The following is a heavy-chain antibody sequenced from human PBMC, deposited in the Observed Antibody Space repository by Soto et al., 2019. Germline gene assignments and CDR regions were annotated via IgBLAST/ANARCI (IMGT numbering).Heavy chain of an antibody. J-gene: IGHJ5*02. D-gene: IGHD2-15*01. CDR1: GGTFSSYA. CDR2: IIPIFGTA. V-gene: IGHV1-69*13. CDR3: ANRPRKYCSGGSCYSGNWFDP. Sequence: ASVKVSCKASGGTFSSYAISWVRQAPGQGLEWMGGIIPIFGTANYAQKFQGRVTITADESTSTAYMELSSLRSEDTAVYYCANRPRKYCSGGSCYSGNWFDPWGQGTLVTVSS.